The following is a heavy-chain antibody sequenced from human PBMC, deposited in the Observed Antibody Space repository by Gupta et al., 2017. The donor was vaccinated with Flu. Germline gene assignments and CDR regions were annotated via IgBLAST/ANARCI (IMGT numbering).Heavy chain of an antibody. D-gene: IGHD3-22*01. CDR3: ASYYDGSGYYDYFDY. Sequence: EVHLVDSGGGLVQPGWSLILSCAASGFHFSSYWMSWVRQAPGKGMQWVANIKQDGSEKYYVDSVKGRFTISRDNAKNSLYLQMNSLRAEDTAMYYCASYYDGSGYYDYFDYWGQGTLVTVSS. V-gene: IGHV3-7*02. CDR2: IKQDGSEK. J-gene: IGHJ4*02. CDR1: GFHFSSYW.